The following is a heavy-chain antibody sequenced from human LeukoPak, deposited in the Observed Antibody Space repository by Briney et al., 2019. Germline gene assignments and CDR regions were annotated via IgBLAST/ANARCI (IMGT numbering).Heavy chain of an antibody. J-gene: IGHJ4*02. V-gene: IGHV3-23*01. CDR1: GFTFNTHA. D-gene: IGHD2-15*01. CDR2: ISDSGGST. Sequence: PGGSLRLSCAASGFTFNTHAMNWVRQAPGKGLEWVSAISDSGGSTYYADSVKGRFTISRDNSKNTVYLQIHRLRAEDTAVYYCAKGKGSSSSSIDWWGQGTLVTVSS. CDR3: AKGKGSSSSSIDW.